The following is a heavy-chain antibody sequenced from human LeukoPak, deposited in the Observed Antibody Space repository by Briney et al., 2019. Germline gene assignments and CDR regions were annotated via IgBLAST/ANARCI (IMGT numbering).Heavy chain of an antibody. CDR2: ISAYNGNT. J-gene: IGHJ4*02. V-gene: IGHV1-18*01. CDR3: ARDTRGGSSSWYPPLIDY. D-gene: IGHD6-13*01. Sequence: ASVKVSCKASGYTFTSYGISWVRQAPGQGLEWMGWISAYNGNTNYAQKLQGRVTMTTDTSTSTAYMELRSLRSDNTAVYYCARDTRGGSSSWYPPLIDYWGQGTLVTVSS. CDR1: GYTFTSYG.